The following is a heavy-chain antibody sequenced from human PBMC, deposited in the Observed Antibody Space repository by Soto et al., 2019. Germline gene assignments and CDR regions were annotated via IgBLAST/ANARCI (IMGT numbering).Heavy chain of an antibody. J-gene: IGHJ6*02. CDR3: ARGNSYGFYNYYGMDV. CDR2: IWYDGSNK. D-gene: IGHD5-18*01. CDR1: GFTFSSYG. V-gene: IGHV3-33*01. Sequence: GGSLRLSCAASGFTFSSYGMHWVRQAPGKGLEWVAVIWYDGSNKYYADSVKGRFTISRDNSKNTLYLQMNSLRAEDTAVYYCARGNSYGFYNYYGMDVWGQGTTVTVSS.